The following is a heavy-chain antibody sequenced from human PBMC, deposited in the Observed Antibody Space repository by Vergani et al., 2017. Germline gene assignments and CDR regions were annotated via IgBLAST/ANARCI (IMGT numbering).Heavy chain of an antibody. CDR2: IYYSGST. J-gene: IGHJ5*02. V-gene: IGHV4-39*07. D-gene: IGHD6-6*01. Sequence: QLQLPESGPGLVKPSETLSLTCTVSGGSISSSSYYWGWIRQPPGKGLEWIGSIYYSGSTYYNPSLKSRVTISVDTSKNQFSLKLSSVTAADTAVYYCARESYSSSSGWFDPWGQGTLVTVSS. CDR3: ARESYSSSSGWFDP. CDR1: GGSISSSSYY.